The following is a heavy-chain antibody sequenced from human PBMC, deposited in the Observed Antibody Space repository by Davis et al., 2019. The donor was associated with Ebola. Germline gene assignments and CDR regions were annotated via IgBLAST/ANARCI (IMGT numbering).Heavy chain of an antibody. D-gene: IGHD1-26*01. CDR1: GFTFSGPA. J-gene: IGHJ4*02. CDR3: TSTTPDY. CDR2: IRSKANSYAT. V-gene: IGHV3-73*01. Sequence: GESLKISCAAPGFTFSGPAMHWVRQAPGKGLERVGRIRSKANSYATAYAASVKGRFTISRDDSKNTAYLQMNSLKTEDTAVYYCTSTTPDYWGQGTLVTVSS.